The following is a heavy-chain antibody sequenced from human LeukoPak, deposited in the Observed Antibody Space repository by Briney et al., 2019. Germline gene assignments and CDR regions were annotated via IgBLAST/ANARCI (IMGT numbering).Heavy chain of an antibody. Sequence: SETLSLTCTVSGGSISSYYWSWTRQPPGKGLEWIGYIYYSGSTNYNPSLKSRVTISVDTSKNQFSLKLSSVTAADTAVYYCARAGGYSSGWYLFQHWGQGTLVTVSS. CDR2: IYYSGST. D-gene: IGHD6-19*01. V-gene: IGHV4-59*01. J-gene: IGHJ1*01. CDR3: ARAGGYSSGWYLFQH. CDR1: GGSISSYY.